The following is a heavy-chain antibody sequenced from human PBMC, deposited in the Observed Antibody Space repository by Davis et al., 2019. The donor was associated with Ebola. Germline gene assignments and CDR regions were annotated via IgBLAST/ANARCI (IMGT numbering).Heavy chain of an antibody. J-gene: IGHJ4*02. CDR2: IYWDDDK. CDR1: GFSLSTSGVG. CDR3: AHRPLLGYCSGGSCYRRYYFDY. Sequence: SGPTLVKPTQTLTLTCTFSGFSLSTSGVGVGWIRQPPGKALEWLALIYWDDDKRYSPSLKSRVTITKDTSKNHVVLTMTNMDPVDTATYYCAHRPLLGYCSGGSCYRRYYFDYWGQGTLVTVSS. D-gene: IGHD2-15*01. V-gene: IGHV2-5*02.